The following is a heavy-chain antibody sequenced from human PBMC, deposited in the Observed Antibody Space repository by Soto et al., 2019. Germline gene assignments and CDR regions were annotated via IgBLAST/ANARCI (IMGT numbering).Heavy chain of an antibody. D-gene: IGHD6-13*01. J-gene: IGHJ4*02. CDR3: AHSFVPGIAKVYYFDY. V-gene: IGHV2-5*02. Sequence: SGPTLVKPTQTLTLTCTFSGFSLSTSGVGVGWIRQPPGKALEWLALIYWDDDKRYSPSLKSRLTITKDTSKNQVVLTMTNMDPVDTATYYCAHSFVPGIAKVYYFDYWGQGTLVTVSS. CDR1: GFSLSTSGVG. CDR2: IYWDDDK.